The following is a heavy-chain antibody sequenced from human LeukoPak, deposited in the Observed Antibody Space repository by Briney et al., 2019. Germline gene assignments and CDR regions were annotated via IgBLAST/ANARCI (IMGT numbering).Heavy chain of an antibody. V-gene: IGHV3-21*01. D-gene: IGHD3-22*01. Sequence: GGSLRLSCAASGFTFSSYSMNWVRQAPGKGLEWVSSISSSSSYIYYADSVKGRFTISRDNAKNSLYLQMNSLRAEDTAVYYCARDPISSGYYFTYNWFDPWGQGTLVTVSS. CDR2: ISSSSSYI. J-gene: IGHJ5*02. CDR1: GFTFSSYS. CDR3: ARDPISSGYYFTYNWFDP.